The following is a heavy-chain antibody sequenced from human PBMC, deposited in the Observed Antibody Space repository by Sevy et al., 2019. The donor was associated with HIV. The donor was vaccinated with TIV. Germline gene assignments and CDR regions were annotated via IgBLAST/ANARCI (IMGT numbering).Heavy chain of an antibody. J-gene: IGHJ4*02. CDR2: INTNTGNP. CDR1: GYTFTSYA. Sequence: ASVKVSCKASGYTFTSYAMNWVRQAPGQGLEWMGWINTNTGNPTYARGFTGRFVFSLDTSVSTTYLQISSLKAEDTAVYYCARVSWLQLSFPDYWGQGTLVTVSS. D-gene: IGHD5-12*01. CDR3: ARVSWLQLSFPDY. V-gene: IGHV7-4-1*02.